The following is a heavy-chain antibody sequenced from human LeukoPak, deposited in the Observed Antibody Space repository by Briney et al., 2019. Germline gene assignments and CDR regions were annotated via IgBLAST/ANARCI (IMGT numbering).Heavy chain of an antibody. D-gene: IGHD3-22*01. Sequence: GGSLRLSCAVSGLTFSDYWMHWVRQAPGKGLVWVSRISNDGTSTSYADSVKGRFTISRDNAKNTLYLQMNSLRAEDTAVYYCAREKRDYDSSGYLDYWGQGTLVTVSS. CDR1: GLTFSDYW. J-gene: IGHJ4*02. CDR3: AREKRDYDSSGYLDY. CDR2: ISNDGTST. V-gene: IGHV3-74*01.